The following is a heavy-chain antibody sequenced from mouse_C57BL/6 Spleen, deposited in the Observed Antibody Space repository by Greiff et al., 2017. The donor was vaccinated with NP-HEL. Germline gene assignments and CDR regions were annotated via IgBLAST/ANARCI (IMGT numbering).Heavy chain of an antibody. J-gene: IGHJ2*01. CDR2: IDPSDSYT. Sequence: QVQLQQPGAELVRPGTSVKLSCKASGYTFTSYWMHWVKQRPGQGLEWIGVIDPSDSYTNYNQKFKGKATLTVDTSSSTAYMQLSSLTSEDSAVYYCARDPYYGSSYFDYWGQGTTLTVSS. CDR1: GYTFTSYW. CDR3: ARDPYYGSSYFDY. D-gene: IGHD1-1*01. V-gene: IGHV1-59*01.